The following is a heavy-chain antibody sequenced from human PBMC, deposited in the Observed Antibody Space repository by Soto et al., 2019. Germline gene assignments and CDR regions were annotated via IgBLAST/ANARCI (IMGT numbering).Heavy chain of an antibody. J-gene: IGHJ4*02. D-gene: IGHD3-3*02. CDR3: AKSGLHFFYLAS. CDR1: GFTFSMYG. CDR2: ISYDGSGK. V-gene: IGHV3-30*18. Sequence: GGSLRLSCAASGFTFSMYGIHWVRQAPGKGLEWVAVISYDGSGKEFADSVRGRFTISRDNSENTVYLQMNSLRADDTAVYYCAKSGLHFFYLASWGQGTLVTVSS.